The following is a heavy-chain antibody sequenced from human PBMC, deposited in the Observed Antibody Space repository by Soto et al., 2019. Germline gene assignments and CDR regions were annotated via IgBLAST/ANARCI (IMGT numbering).Heavy chain of an antibody. J-gene: IGHJ5*02. CDR2: IHHSGNT. CDR1: DGSIGGDDYS. V-gene: IGHV4-30-2*01. CDR3: ARVHNSFGGNWFDP. Sequence: SETLSLTCAVSDGSIGGDDYSWSWIRQPPGKGLEWIGYIHHSGNTYYNPSLRDRVTISVVRSKNQFSLKLNSMTDADTAVYYCARVHNSFGGNWFDPWGQGTLVTVSS. D-gene: IGHD3-10*01.